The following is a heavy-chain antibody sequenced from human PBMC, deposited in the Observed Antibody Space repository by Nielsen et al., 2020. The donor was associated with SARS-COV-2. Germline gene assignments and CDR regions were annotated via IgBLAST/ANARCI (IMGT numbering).Heavy chain of an antibody. CDR3: ARCQYGSGSYPLTYYYYDMDV. CDR1: GGTFSSFA. CDR2: IIPFFGAP. J-gene: IGHJ6*02. V-gene: IGHV1-69*05. D-gene: IGHD3-10*01. Sequence: SVKVSCKASGGTFSSFAISWVRQAPGQGLEWMGGIIPFFGAPNYAQKFQGRVTITTDESTSIAYMELSSLRSEDTAVYYCARCQYGSGSYPLTYYYYDMDVWGQGTTVTVSS.